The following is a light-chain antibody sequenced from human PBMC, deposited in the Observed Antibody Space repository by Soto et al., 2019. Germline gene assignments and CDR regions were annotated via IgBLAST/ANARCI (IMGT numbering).Light chain of an antibody. V-gene: IGLV2-14*01. J-gene: IGLJ1*01. CDR1: SSDVGGYNY. Sequence: QSALTQPASVSGSPRQSITISCTGTSSDVGGYNYVSWYQQHPGKAPKLMIYEVSNRPSGVYNRFSGSKSGNTASLTISGLQAEDEADYYCSSYTSSSTLFYVFGTGTKLTV. CDR3: SSYTSSSTLFYV. CDR2: EVS.